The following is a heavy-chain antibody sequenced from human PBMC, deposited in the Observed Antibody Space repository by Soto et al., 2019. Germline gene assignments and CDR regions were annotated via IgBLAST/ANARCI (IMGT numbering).Heavy chain of an antibody. CDR1: GGSFSGYY. J-gene: IGHJ6*03. Sequence: SETLSLTCAVYGGSFSGYYWSWIRQRPGKGLEWIGESNQSGSTNYNPPLKSQVTVSVDTSKNQFSLKLSSVTAADTAVYYCARGVTPNYYYYMDVWGKGTTVTVSS. CDR3: ARGVTPNYYYYMDV. CDR2: SNQSGST. D-gene: IGHD2-21*02. V-gene: IGHV4-34*01.